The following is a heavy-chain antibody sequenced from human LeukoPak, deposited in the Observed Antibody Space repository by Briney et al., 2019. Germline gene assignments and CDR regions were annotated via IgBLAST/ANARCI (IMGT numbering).Heavy chain of an antibody. J-gene: IGHJ6*02. CDR3: AREIVVPAAKGFYYYGMDV. V-gene: IGHV3-30-3*01. CDR1: GFTVSSYA. CDR2: ISYDGSNK. D-gene: IGHD2-2*01. Sequence: PGGSLRLSCAASGFTVSSYAMHWVRQAPGKGLEWVAVISYDGSNKYYADSVKGRFTISRDNSKNTLYLQMNSLRAEDTAVYYCAREIVVPAAKGFYYYGMDVWGQGTTVTVSS.